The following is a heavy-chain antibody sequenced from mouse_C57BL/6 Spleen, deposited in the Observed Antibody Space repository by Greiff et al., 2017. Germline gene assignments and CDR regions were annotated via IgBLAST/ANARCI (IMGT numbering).Heavy chain of an antibody. V-gene: IGHV1-53*01. D-gene: IGHD1-1*01. Sequence: QVQLQQPGTELVKPGASVKLSCKASGYTFTSYWMYWVKQRPGQGLEWIGNINPSNGGTNYNEKFKSKATLTVDKSSSTAYMQLSSLTSEDSAVYYCASSTVASYAMDYWGQGTSVTVSS. CDR1: GYTFTSYW. CDR2: INPSNGGT. J-gene: IGHJ4*01. CDR3: ASSTVASYAMDY.